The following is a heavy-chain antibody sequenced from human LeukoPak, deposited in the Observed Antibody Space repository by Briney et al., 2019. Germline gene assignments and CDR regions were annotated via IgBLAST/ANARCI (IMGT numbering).Heavy chain of an antibody. D-gene: IGHD3-10*01. Sequence: SETLSLTCAVYGGSFSGYYWSWIRQHPGKGLEWIGYIYYSGSTYYNPSLKSRVTISVDTSKNQFSLKLSSVTAADTAVYYCARTVRWGEEFDYWGQGTLVTVSS. CDR2: IYYSGST. CDR1: GGSFSGYY. CDR3: ARTVRWGEEFDY. V-gene: IGHV4-31*11. J-gene: IGHJ4*02.